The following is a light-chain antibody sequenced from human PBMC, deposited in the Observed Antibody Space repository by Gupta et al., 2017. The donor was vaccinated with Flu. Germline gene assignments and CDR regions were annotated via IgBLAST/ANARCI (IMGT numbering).Light chain of an antibody. CDR1: QSVGSN. J-gene: IGKJ3*01. V-gene: IGKV3-15*01. CDR2: GAS. Sequence: DIVMTQSPATLSVSPGDRATLSCRASQSVGSNLAWYQQKPGQAPRRLIYGASTRATGVPARFSGSGSGTEFTLTISSLQSEDFAVYYCQQYNNWPQTFGHGTTVDVK. CDR3: QQYNNWPQT.